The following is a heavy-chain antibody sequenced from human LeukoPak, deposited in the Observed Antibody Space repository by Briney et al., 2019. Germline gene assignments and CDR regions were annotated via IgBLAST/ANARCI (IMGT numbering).Heavy chain of an antibody. CDR3: ARGGHDSSGYYPFDY. Sequence: GGSLRLSCAASGFIFSSYGMHWVRQAPGKGLEWVAFIRYDGSNTYYADSVKGRFTISRDNSKNTLYLQMNSLRGEDTAVYYCARGGHDSSGYYPFDYWGQGTLVTVSS. V-gene: IGHV3-30*02. D-gene: IGHD3-22*01. CDR2: IRYDGSNT. J-gene: IGHJ4*02. CDR1: GFIFSSYG.